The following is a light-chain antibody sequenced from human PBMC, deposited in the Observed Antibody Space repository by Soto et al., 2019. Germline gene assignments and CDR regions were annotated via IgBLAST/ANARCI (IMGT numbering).Light chain of an antibody. Sequence: DIVLTQSPATLSLSPGERAPLSSRARHSVISYVALYQQKPCQAPRLLISDASPRATGIPARFSGSGSRTDFPLTISSLEPEEFAVYYWQQRNNWPLFTFSHGPTVYIK. CDR3: QQRNNWPLFT. CDR2: DAS. CDR1: HSVISY. V-gene: IGKV3-11*01. J-gene: IGKJ3*01.